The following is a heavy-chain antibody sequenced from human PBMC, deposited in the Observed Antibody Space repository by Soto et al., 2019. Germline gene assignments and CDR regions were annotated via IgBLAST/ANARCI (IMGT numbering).Heavy chain of an antibody. D-gene: IGHD3-22*01. CDR2: ISAYNGNT. Sequence: QVQLVQSGAEVKKPGASVKVSCKASGYTFTSYGISWVRQAPGQGLEWMGWISAYNGNTNYAQKLQGRVTMTTDTSTSPAYMELRSLRSDDTAVYYCARDRGGYYYDSSGYLDYWGQGTLVTVSS. V-gene: IGHV1-18*01. CDR1: GYTFTSYG. CDR3: ARDRGGYYYDSSGYLDY. J-gene: IGHJ4*02.